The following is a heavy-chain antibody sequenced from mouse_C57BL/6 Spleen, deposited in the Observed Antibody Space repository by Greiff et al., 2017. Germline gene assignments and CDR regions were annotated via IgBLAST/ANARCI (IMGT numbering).Heavy chain of an antibody. CDR1: GYTFTSYW. V-gene: IGHV1-69*01. CDR2: IDPSDSYT. J-gene: IGHJ1*03. Sequence: QVQLQQSGAELVMPGASVKLSCKASGYTFTSYWMHWVKQRPGQGLEWIGEIDPSDSYTNYNQKFKGKSTLTVDKSSSTAYMQLSSLTSEDSAVYYCAREGGYYYGSSRYFDVWGTGTTVTVSS. CDR3: AREGGYYYGSSRYFDV. D-gene: IGHD1-1*01.